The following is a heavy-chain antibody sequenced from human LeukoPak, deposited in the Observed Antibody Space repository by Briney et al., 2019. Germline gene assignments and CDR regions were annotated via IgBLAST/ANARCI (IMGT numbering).Heavy chain of an antibody. J-gene: IGHJ4*02. CDR2: ISGGGETT. CDR3: ARDHADYVGYFFFDY. D-gene: IGHD4-17*01. V-gene: IGHV3-23*01. CDR1: GFTFNDYA. Sequence: GGSLRLSCAASGFTFNDYAMNWVRQAPGKGLEWVSSISGGGETTYYADSAKGRFTISRDNSQNTLYLQMNSLRAEDTAVYYCARDHADYVGYFFFDYWGQGALVTVSS.